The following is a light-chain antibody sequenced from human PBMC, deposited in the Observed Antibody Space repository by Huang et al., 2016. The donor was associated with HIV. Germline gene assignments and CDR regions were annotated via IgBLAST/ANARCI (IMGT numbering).Light chain of an antibody. V-gene: IGKV3-15*01. CDR1: QSVSRN. Sequence: EIVLTQSPATRSMSPGQRATLSCRASQSVSRNLAWFQQKPGQAPRLLIYGASTRATGIPARFSGSGSGTDFTLTISSLQSEDFAVYYCQQYNNWPPMYTFGQGTKLEV. CDR2: GAS. CDR3: QQYNNWPPMYT. J-gene: IGKJ2*01.